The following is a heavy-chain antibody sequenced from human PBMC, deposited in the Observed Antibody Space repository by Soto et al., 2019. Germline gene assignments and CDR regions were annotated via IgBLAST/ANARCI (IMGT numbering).Heavy chain of an antibody. J-gene: IGHJ3*02. CDR1: GFTFSDYY. V-gene: IGHV3-21*01. CDR3: AREIGYCGGGSCYTVGAFDI. Sequence: EVQLVESGGGLVKPGGSLRLSCAASGFTFSDYYINWVRQAPGKGLEWVSSISSSSSDIYYADSVKGRFTVSRDNAKNSLSLQMNSLRAEVTAVYYCAREIGYCGGGSCYTVGAFDIWGQGTMVTVSS. D-gene: IGHD2-15*01. CDR2: ISSSSSDI.